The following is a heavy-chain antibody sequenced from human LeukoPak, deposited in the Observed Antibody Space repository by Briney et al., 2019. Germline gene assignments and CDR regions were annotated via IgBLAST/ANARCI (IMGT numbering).Heavy chain of an antibody. CDR1: GFTVSSYG. Sequence: GGSLRLSCAASGFTVSSYGMTWVRQAPGKWLEWVSSFSGTDGGTYYADSVKGRFTISRDNSKNTLYLQMNSLRAEDTAVYYCAKDRRYDSSRYGAGDYWGQGTLVTVSS. CDR3: AKDRRYDSSRYGAGDY. V-gene: IGHV3-23*01. D-gene: IGHD6-13*01. J-gene: IGHJ4*02. CDR2: FSGTDGGT.